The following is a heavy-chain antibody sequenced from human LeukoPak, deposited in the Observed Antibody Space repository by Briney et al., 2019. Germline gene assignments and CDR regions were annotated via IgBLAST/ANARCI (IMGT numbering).Heavy chain of an antibody. J-gene: IGHJ4*02. CDR1: GFTFNNAW. CDR3: AAGTGTSDFDY. D-gene: IGHD1-1*01. Sequence: GGSLRLSCAASGFTFNNAWMSWVRQAPGKGLEWVGRIKDKADGETTDYAAPVKGRFIISRDDSEKMLYLQMNSLKTEDTAVYYCAAGTGTSDFDYWGQGTLVSVSS. CDR2: IKDKADGETT. V-gene: IGHV3-15*01.